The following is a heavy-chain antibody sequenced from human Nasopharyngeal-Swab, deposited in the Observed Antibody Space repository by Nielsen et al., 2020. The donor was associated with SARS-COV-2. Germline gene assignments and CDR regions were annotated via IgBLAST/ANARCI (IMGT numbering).Heavy chain of an antibody. D-gene: IGHD6-19*01. CDR2: ISSTSSHT. V-gene: IGHV3-11*06. CDR1: GFSFSDYY. Sequence: GGSLRLSCAASGFSFSDYYMSWIRQAPGKGLEWVAYISSTSSHTNYADSVKGRFTISRDNAKNSLYLQMNSLRAEDTAVYYCAKFIAVAWYYYYGMDVWGQGTTVTVSS. J-gene: IGHJ6*02. CDR3: AKFIAVAWYYYYGMDV.